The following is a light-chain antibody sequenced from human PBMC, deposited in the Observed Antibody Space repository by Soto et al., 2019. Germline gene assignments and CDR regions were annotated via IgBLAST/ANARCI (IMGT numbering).Light chain of an antibody. V-gene: IGKV1-5*01. CDR3: QQYDTFST. CDR1: QSISSW. CDR2: GAS. Sequence: DIQMTQSPSTLSASVGDRVTITCRASQSISSWLAWYQQKPGKAPKLLIHGASSLESGVPSRFSGTGSGTEFTLTISSLQPDDFASYYCQQYDTFSTFGQGTKVEIK. J-gene: IGKJ1*01.